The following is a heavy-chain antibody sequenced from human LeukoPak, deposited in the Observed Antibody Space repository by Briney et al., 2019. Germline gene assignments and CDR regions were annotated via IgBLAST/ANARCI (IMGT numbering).Heavy chain of an antibody. CDR2: INGDGSTT. D-gene: IGHD3-22*01. V-gene: IGHV3-74*01. CDR3: ATGNYYDSRGYYTFGH. Sequence: GGSLRLSCAASGFTFSRYWMHWVRHAPGKGLVWVSRINGDGSTTSYADSVKGGFTISRDNAKNTLYLQMNSLRAEDTAVYYCATGNYYDSRGYYTFGHWGQGTLVTVSS. CDR1: GFTFSRYW. J-gene: IGHJ1*01.